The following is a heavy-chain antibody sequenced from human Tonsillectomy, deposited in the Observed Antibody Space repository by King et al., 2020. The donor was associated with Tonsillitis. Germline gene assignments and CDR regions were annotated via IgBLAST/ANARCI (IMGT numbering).Heavy chain of an antibody. Sequence: VQLVESGGGVVRPGGSLRLSCAASGFTFGDYGMSWVRQAPGKGLEWVSAINWNGGYTNYADSVKGRFIISRDNAKNSLYLQMNSLRAEDTALYYCTRDGGCDLLFDYWGQGTLVTVSS. CDR1: GFTFGDYG. V-gene: IGHV3-20*04. CDR2: INWNGGYT. CDR3: TRDGGCDLLFDY. J-gene: IGHJ4*02. D-gene: IGHD2-21*02.